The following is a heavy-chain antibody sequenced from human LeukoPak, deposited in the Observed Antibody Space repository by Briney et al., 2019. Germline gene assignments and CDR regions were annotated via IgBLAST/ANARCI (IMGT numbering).Heavy chain of an antibody. CDR1: GFTFSSYG. CDR3: AKGSAGSGYDPRKAFDI. V-gene: IGHV3-30*18. D-gene: IGHD5-12*01. J-gene: IGHJ3*02. Sequence: PGGSLRLSCAASGFTFSSYGMHWVRQAPGKGLEWVAVISYDGSNKYYADSVKGRFTISRDNSKNTLYLQMNSLRAEDTAVYYCAKGSAGSGYDPRKAFDIWGQGTMVTVSS. CDR2: ISYDGSNK.